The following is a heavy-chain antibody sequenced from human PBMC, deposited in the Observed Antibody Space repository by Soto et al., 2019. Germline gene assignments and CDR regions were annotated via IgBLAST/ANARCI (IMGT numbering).Heavy chain of an antibody. D-gene: IGHD1-1*01. V-gene: IGHV2-70*01. CDR3: ARTPIGTNYWYFDY. Sequence: SGPTLVQPTQTLTLTCTFSGFSLRTSGMCVIWIRQPPGKALEWLALIDWDDGKYDSTSLKTRITISKDTFKSQVVHTMTNMDPVDTATYYCARTPIGTNYWYFDYWGQGTLVTVSS. CDR1: GFSLRTSGMC. CDR2: IDWDDGK. J-gene: IGHJ4*02.